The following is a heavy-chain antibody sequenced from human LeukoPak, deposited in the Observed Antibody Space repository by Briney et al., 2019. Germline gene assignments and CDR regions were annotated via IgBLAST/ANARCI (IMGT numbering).Heavy chain of an antibody. Sequence: GASLQISCEGAGSIFTSYWIGGGRQLRGKGLEGMGIIYPGDSDTRYSPSFQGQVTISAHKSISTAYLQWSSLKASDTAMYYCARLFRYYYDSSGYFDYWGQGTLVTVSS. CDR2: IYPGDSDT. J-gene: IGHJ4*02. CDR3: ARLFRYYYDSSGYFDY. D-gene: IGHD3-22*01. V-gene: IGHV5-51*01. CDR1: GSIFTSYW.